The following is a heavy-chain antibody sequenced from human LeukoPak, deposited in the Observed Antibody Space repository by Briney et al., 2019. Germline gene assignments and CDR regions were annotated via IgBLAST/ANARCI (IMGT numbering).Heavy chain of an antibody. CDR2: IYYSGST. CDR3: ARHGTWYGWFDP. V-gene: IGHV4-59*08. J-gene: IGHJ5*02. D-gene: IGHD6-13*01. Sequence: PSETLSLTCIVSGDSISSYYWSWIRQPPGKGLEWIGYIYYSGSTKYNPSLKSRVTISVDTSKNQFSLKLYSVTAADTAVYYCARHGTWYGWFDPWGQGTLVTVSS. CDR1: GDSISSYY.